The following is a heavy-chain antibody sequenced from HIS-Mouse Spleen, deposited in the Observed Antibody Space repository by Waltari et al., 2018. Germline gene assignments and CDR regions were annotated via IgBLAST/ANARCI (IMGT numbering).Heavy chain of an antibody. V-gene: IGHV4-39*07. Sequence: QLQLQESGPGLVKPSETLSLTCPVAGGSISSSSYYWGWIRQPPGKGLAWIGSIYYSGSTYYNPSLKSRVTISVDTSKNQFSLKLSSVTAADTAVYYCARAPTGFLEWFDAFDIWGQGTMVTVSS. D-gene: IGHD3-3*01. CDR2: IYYSGST. CDR3: ARAPTGFLEWFDAFDI. J-gene: IGHJ3*02. CDR1: GGSISSSSYY.